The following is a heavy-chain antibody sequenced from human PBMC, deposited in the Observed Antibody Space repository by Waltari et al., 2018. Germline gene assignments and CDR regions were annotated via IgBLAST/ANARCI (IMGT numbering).Heavy chain of an antibody. D-gene: IGHD3-22*01. CDR1: GFTVSSNY. J-gene: IGHJ3*02. Sequence: EVQLVETGGGLIQPGGSLRLSCAASGFTVSSNYMTWVRQAPGKGLEWVSVIYSGGSGGNTYYADSVKGRFTISRDNSKNTLYLQMNGLRAEDTAMYYCATDYDGNAYVAFDIWGQGTMVIVSS. CDR3: ATDYDGNAYVAFDI. CDR2: IYSGGSGGNT. V-gene: IGHV3-53*02.